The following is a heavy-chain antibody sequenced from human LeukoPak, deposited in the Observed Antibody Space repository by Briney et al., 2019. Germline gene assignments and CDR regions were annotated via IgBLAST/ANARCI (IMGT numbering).Heavy chain of an antibody. V-gene: IGHV1-24*01. J-gene: IGHJ4*02. CDR3: ATDLAGGLQRRYSGYDSPSTDY. D-gene: IGHD5-12*01. CDR1: GYTLTELS. Sequence: ASVKVSCKVSGYTLTELSMHWVRQAPGKGLEWMGGFDPEDGETIYAQKFQGRVTMTEDTSTDTAYMELSSLRSEDTAVYYCATDLAGGLQRRYSGYDSPSTDYWGQGTLVTVSS. CDR2: FDPEDGET.